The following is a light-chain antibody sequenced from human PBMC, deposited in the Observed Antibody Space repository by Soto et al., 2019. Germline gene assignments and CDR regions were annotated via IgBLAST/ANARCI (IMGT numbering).Light chain of an antibody. J-gene: IGKJ4*01. Sequence: DVVMTQSPLSLPVTPGEPASISCRSSQSLLHSDGYNYLDWFLQWPGQSPQVLIYLGSNRAHVGPGWFGGSGSGTGFTLKISRVEAEDVGVYYCVHALQGPLTIGGGTQVEIK. CDR1: QSLLHSDGYNY. V-gene: IGKV2-28*01. CDR3: VHALQGPLT. CDR2: LGS.